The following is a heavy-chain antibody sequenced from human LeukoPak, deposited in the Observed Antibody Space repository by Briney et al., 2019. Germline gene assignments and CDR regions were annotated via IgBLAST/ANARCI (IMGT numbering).Heavy chain of an antibody. CDR3: ARETIASGIDY. D-gene: IGHD3-3*02. CDR1: GVSISSSSYY. J-gene: IGHJ4*02. V-gene: IGHV4-61*01. Sequence: PSETLSLTCTVSGVSISSSSYYWSWIRQPPGKGLEWIGYIYYSGSTNYNPSLKSRVTISVDTSKNQFSLKLSSVTAADTAVYYCARETIASGIDYWGQGTLVTVSS. CDR2: IYYSGST.